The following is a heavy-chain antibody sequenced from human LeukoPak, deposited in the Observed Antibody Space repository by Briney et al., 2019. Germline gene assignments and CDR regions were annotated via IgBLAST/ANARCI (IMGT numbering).Heavy chain of an antibody. CDR1: GYPFSSYA. J-gene: IGHJ4*02. Sequence: ASVKVSCKASGYPFSSYAMHWVRQAPGQRLEWMGWINAGNGNTKYSQKFQGRVTITRDTSASTAYMELSSLRFEDTAVYYCARDLKQFGGWFDYWGQGTLVTVSS. CDR3: ARDLKQFGGWFDY. CDR2: INAGNGNT. V-gene: IGHV1-3*01. D-gene: IGHD6-19*01.